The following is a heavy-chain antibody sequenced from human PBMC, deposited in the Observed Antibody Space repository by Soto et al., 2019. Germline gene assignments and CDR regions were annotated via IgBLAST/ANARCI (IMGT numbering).Heavy chain of an antibody. J-gene: IGHJ6*02. D-gene: IGHD2-15*01. CDR1: GGTFSSYA. CDR2: IIPIFGTA. V-gene: IGHV1-69*01. Sequence: QVQLVQSGAEVKKPGSSVKVSCKASGGTFSSYAISWVRQAPGQGLEWMGGIIPIFGTANYAQKFQGRVKITADESTSTAYMELSSLRSEDTAVYYCARPYCSGGSCYSEYYYYGMDVWGQGTTVTVSS. CDR3: ARPYCSGGSCYSEYYYYGMDV.